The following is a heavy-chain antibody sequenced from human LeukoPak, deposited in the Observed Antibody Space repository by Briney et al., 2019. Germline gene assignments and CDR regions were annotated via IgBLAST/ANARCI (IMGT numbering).Heavy chain of an antibody. CDR2: ISGSGGST. CDR3: AKGVRVPQLHTFYSSSWSPPTVRYYYGMDV. Sequence: PGGSLRLSCAASGFTFSSYAMSWVRQAPGKGLEWVSAISGSGGSTYYADSVKGRFTISRDNSKNTLYLQMNSLRAEDTAVYYCAKGVRVPQLHTFYSSSWSPPTVRYYYGMDVWGQGTTVTVSS. D-gene: IGHD6-13*01. CDR1: GFTFSSYA. J-gene: IGHJ6*02. V-gene: IGHV3-23*01.